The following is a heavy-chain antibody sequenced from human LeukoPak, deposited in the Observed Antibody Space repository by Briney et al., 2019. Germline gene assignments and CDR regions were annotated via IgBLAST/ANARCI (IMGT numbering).Heavy chain of an antibody. J-gene: IGHJ4*02. Sequence: PGGSLRLSCAASGFTFSSYGMHWVRQAPGKGLEWVAVISYDGSNKYYADSVKGRFTISRDNSKNTLYLQMNSLRAEDTAVYYCAKAAPLAYYDILTGQGPDYWGQGTLVTVSS. CDR2: ISYDGSNK. V-gene: IGHV3-30*18. CDR3: AKAAPLAYYDILTGQGPDY. CDR1: GFTFSSYG. D-gene: IGHD3-9*01.